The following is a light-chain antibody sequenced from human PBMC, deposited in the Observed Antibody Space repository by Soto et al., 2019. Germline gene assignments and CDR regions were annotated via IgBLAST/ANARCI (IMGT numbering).Light chain of an antibody. J-gene: IGKJ4*01. CDR2: TAS. CDR1: QSISRN. CDR3: QQGHSSPLS. Sequence: IQMTQSPSSLSASVGDRVTITCRASQSISRNLNWYQQKPGKAPELLIYTASNLQSGVPSRFSGSGSGTDFALTISILQPEDSAVYYCQQGHSSPLSFGGGTKVDIK. V-gene: IGKV1-39*01.